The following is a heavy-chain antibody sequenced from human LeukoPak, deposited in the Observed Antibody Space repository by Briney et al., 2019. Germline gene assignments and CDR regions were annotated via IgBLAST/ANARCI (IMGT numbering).Heavy chain of an antibody. V-gene: IGHV3-23*01. Sequence: PGRSLRLSCAASGFTFTNFAMNWVRQAPGKGLEWVSAISGRAGSTYYADSVKGRFTISRDNSKDTVYLQMSSLRAEDTAVYYCARPTTVTTEAFGYWGQGTLVTVSS. CDR2: ISGRAGST. CDR3: ARPTTVTTEAFGY. CDR1: GFTFTNFA. D-gene: IGHD4-11*01. J-gene: IGHJ4*02.